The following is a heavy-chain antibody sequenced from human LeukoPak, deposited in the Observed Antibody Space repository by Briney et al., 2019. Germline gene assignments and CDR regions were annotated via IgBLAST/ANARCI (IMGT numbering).Heavy chain of an antibody. CDR3: ATGGGLATEIDY. J-gene: IGHJ4*02. CDR2: VSYDGIIK. Sequence: GGSLRLSCATSGFTFSGCAMHWVRQAPGKGLEWVAVVSYDGIIKYYADSLKGRFTISRDNSKNTLYLQMNSLRTEDTAMYYCATGGGLATEIDYWVQGTLVTVSS. D-gene: IGHD3-16*01. V-gene: IGHV3-30*04. CDR1: GFTFSGCA.